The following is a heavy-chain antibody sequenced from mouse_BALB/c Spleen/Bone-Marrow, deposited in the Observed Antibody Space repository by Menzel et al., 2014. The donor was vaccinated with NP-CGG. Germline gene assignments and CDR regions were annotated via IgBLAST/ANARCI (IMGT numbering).Heavy chain of an antibody. V-gene: IGHV1S56*01. Sequence: VKLMESGPELVKPGASVKMSCKASGYTFTSYYIHWVKQRPGQGLEWIGWIYPGDGSTKYNEKFKGKATLTADKSSSTAYMLLSSLTSEDSAIYFCARQAMDYWGQGTSATVSS. J-gene: IGHJ4*01. CDR2: IYPGDGST. CDR1: GYTFTSYY. CDR3: ARQAMDY.